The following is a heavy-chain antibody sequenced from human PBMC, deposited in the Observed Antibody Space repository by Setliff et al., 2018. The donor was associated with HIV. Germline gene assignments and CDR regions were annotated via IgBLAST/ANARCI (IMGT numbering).Heavy chain of an antibody. CDR1: GFTFGNFG. J-gene: IGHJ3*02. Sequence: QPGGSLRLSCAASGFTFGNFGMHWVRQAPGKGLEWVAFIRNDESNKQYSDSVKGRFTISRDNSKNTMYVQMNSLRAEDTAVYYCAKGPWFGELFINDGFDIWGQGTMVTVSS. CDR2: IRNDESNK. D-gene: IGHD3-10*01. V-gene: IGHV3-30*02. CDR3: AKGPWFGELFINDGFDI.